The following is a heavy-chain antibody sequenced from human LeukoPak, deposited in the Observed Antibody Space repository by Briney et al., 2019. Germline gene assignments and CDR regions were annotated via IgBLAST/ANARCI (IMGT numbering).Heavy chain of an antibody. V-gene: IGHV4-59*12. J-gene: IGHJ6*03. CDR1: GGSISSYY. D-gene: IGHD3-9*01. Sequence: SETLSLTCTVSGGSISSYYWSWIRQPPGKGLEWIGYIYYSGSTNYNPSLKSRVTMSVDTSKNQFSLKLSSVTAADTAVYYCARSTILTGYLGYYYYMDVWGKGTTVTISS. CDR2: IYYSGST. CDR3: ARSTILTGYLGYYYYMDV.